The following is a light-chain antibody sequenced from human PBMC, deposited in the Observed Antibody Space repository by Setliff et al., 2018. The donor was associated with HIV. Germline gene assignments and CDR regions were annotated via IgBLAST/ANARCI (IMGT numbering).Light chain of an antibody. J-gene: IGLJ1*01. V-gene: IGLV2-14*01. CDR2: DVS. CDR1: SSDVGTYNA. CDR3: SSYTSSSTDV. Sequence: QSALTQPASVSGSPGQSITISCTGTSSDVGTYNAVYWYQQHPGKAPKLMIYDVSTRPSGVSNRFSGSKSGNTASLTISGLQTEDEADYYCSSYTSSSTDVFGTGTKSTVL.